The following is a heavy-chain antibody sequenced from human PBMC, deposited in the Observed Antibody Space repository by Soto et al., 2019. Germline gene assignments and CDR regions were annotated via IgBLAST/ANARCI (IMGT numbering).Heavy chain of an antibody. CDR1: GGSISSYY. V-gene: IGHV4-59*01. CDR3: ARYYYDSSGYSKTLDY. J-gene: IGHJ4*02. Sequence: SETLSLTCTVSGGSISSYYWSWIRQPPGKGLEWIGYIYYSGSTNYNPSLKSRVTISVDTSKNQFSLKLSSVTAADTAVYYCARYYYDSSGYSKTLDYWGQGTLVTVSS. CDR2: IYYSGST. D-gene: IGHD3-22*01.